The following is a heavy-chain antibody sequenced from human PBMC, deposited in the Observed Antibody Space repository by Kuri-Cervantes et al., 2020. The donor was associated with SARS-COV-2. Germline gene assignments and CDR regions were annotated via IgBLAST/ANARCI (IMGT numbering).Heavy chain of an antibody. CDR3: ARDHYSSGWTLNDY. D-gene: IGHD6-19*01. CDR1: GDSVSSNSAA. J-gene: IGHJ4*02. CDR2: TYYRSKWYN. Sequence: SETLSLTCAISGDSVSSNSAAWNWIRQSPSRGLEWLGRTYYRSKWYNDYAVSVKCRITINPDTSKNQFSLQLNSVTPEDTAVYYCARDHYSSGWTLNDYWGQGTLVTVSS. V-gene: IGHV6-1*01.